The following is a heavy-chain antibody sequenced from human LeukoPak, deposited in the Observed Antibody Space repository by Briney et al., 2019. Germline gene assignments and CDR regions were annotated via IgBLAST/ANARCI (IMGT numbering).Heavy chain of an antibody. J-gene: IGHJ4*02. D-gene: IGHD1-26*01. CDR2: ISSSSYI. Sequence: GGSLRLSCAASGFTFSSYEMNWVRQAPGKGLEWVSSISSSSYIYYADPVKGRFTISRDNAKNSLYLQMNSLRAEDTAVYYCARDIFRGELPYYFDYWGQGTLVTVSS. CDR1: GFTFSSYE. V-gene: IGHV3-21*01. CDR3: ARDIFRGELPYYFDY.